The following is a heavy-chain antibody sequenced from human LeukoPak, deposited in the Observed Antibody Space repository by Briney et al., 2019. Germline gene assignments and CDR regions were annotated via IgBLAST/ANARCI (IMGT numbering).Heavy chain of an antibody. D-gene: IGHD3-22*01. CDR1: GDSISSSSYD. Sequence: SQTLSLTCTISGDSISSSSYDWGWIRQPPGKGLDWIGDIYYRGSTYYNPSLKSRVSISIDTSNNQFSLTLNSVTAADTALYFCARRRYYDSTGYLDWGQGTLVTVSS. CDR3: ARRRYYDSTGYLD. CDR2: IYYRGST. V-gene: IGHV4-39*01. J-gene: IGHJ1*01.